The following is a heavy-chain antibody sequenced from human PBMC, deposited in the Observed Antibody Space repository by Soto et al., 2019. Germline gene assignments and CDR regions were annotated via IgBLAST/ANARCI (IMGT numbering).Heavy chain of an antibody. D-gene: IGHD5-18*01. CDR1: GFTFSPYG. V-gene: IGHV3-30*18. J-gene: IGHJ4*02. CDR2: ISYDESKK. CDR3: AKDHYRGYSYAHDY. Sequence: QVPLVESGGGVVQPGRSLRLSCAASGFTFSPYGMHWVRQAPGKGLEWVALISYDESKKFYADSVKGRFTISRDNSKNTVYLQMNSLRAEDTAVYCCAKDHYRGYSYAHDYWGQGTLVTVSS.